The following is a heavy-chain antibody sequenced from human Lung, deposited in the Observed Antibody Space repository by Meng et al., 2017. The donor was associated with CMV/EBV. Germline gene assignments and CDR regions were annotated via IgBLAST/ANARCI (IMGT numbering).Heavy chain of an antibody. CDR1: GGSISTYY. V-gene: IGHV4-59*08. CDR2: NYYSAST. J-gene: IGHJ4*02. Sequence: QVQLQESGPGLVKPSATLSLTCAVSGGSISTYYWSWIRQPPGKGLEWIGNNYYSASTNYNPSLASRVTISVDSSKNQFSLKLSSVTAADTAVYYCARHQNGGTYPLDYWGQGTLVTVSS. CDR3: ARHQNGGTYPLDY. D-gene: IGHD3-16*02.